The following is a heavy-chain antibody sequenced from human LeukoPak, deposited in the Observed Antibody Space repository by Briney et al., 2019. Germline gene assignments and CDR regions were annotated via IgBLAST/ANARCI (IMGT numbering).Heavy chain of an antibody. V-gene: IGHV1-69*13. D-gene: IGHD2-2*01. CDR2: IIPIFGTA. J-gene: IGHJ6*03. CDR1: GGTFSSYA. Sequence: SVKVSCKAPGGTFSSYAISWVRQAPGQGLEWMGGIIPIFGTANYAQKFQGRVTITADESTSTAYMELSSLRSEDTAVYYCARGSIAVVPAASHYYYYMDVWGKGTTVTVSS. CDR3: ARGSIAVVPAASHYYYYMDV.